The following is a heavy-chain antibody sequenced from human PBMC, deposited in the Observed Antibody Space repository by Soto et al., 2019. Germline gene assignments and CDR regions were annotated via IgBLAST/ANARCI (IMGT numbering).Heavy chain of an antibody. D-gene: IGHD6-13*01. CDR2: IYYSGST. Sequence: PFVTLSVTWSVSGGSISSFYGSWIRQQQGKGLEWIGYIYYSGSTNYNPSLKSRVTMSVDTSKNQFSLKLTSVTAADTAVYYCARQSTGYSVEVDYWGQGTLVTVSS. CDR1: GGSISSFY. J-gene: IGHJ4*02. V-gene: IGHV4-59*08. CDR3: ARQSTGYSVEVDY.